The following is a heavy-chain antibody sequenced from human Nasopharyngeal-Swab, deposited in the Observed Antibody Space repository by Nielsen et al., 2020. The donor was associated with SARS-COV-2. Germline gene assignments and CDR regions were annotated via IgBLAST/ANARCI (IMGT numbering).Heavy chain of an antibody. Sequence: SVQVSCKASGGTFISYAISWVRQAPGQGLEWMGRIIPILGIANYAQKFQGRVTITADKSTSTAYMELSSLRSEDTAVYYCARYYSNYHFWYFDLWGRGTLVTVSS. D-gene: IGHD4-11*01. J-gene: IGHJ2*01. CDR3: ARYYSNYHFWYFDL. V-gene: IGHV1-69*04. CDR2: IIPILGIA. CDR1: GGTFISYA.